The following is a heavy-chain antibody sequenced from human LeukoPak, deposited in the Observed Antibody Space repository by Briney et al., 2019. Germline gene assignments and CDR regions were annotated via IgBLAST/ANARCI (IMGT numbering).Heavy chain of an antibody. CDR1: GFTFSSYP. CDR3: ANTLYDYGGNPYFDY. D-gene: IGHD4-23*01. V-gene: IGHV3-23*01. J-gene: IGHJ4*02. CDR2: ISGSGGST. Sequence: QAGGSLRLSCAASGFTFSSYPMSWVRQAPGNGLEWVSAISGSGGSTYYADSVKVRFTISRDNSKNTLYLQMNSLRAEDTAVYYCANTLYDYGGNPYFDYWGQGTLVTVSS.